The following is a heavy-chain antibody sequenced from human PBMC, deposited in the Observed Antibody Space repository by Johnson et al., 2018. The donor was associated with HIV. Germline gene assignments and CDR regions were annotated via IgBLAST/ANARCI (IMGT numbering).Heavy chain of an antibody. CDR3: AKDRTSAQSAFEI. CDR1: GFIVSDSY. CDR2: IVTAGDT. V-gene: IGHV3-23*04. J-gene: IGHJ3*02. D-gene: IGHD1-1*01. Sequence: VQLVESGGGLVQPGESLRLSCAAAGFIVSDSYVSWVRQEAGRGLEWVSAIVTAGDTYYADSVKGRFTISRDKSKNTLYLQMNSLRAEDTAVYDCAKDRTSAQSAFEIWGQGTMVTVSS.